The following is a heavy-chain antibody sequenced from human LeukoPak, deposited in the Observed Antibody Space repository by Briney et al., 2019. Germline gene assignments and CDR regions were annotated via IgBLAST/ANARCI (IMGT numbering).Heavy chain of an antibody. CDR3: ARSHYYDSSGYFDY. Sequence: ASVKVSCKASGGTFSSYAISWVRQAPGQGLEWMGRIIPIFGTANYAQKFQGRVTITTDESTSTAYMELSSLRSEDTAVYYCARSHYYDSSGYFDYWGQGTLVTVSS. CDR1: GGTFSSYA. CDR2: IIPIFGTA. D-gene: IGHD3-22*01. V-gene: IGHV1-69*05. J-gene: IGHJ4*02.